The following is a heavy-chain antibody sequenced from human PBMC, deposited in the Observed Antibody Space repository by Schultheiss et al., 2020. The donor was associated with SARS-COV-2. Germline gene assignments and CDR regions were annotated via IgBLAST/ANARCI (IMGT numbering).Heavy chain of an antibody. CDR1: GYSFTSYW. J-gene: IGHJ3*02. D-gene: IGHD2-15*01. Sequence: GGSLRLSCKGSGYSFTSYWIGWVRQMPGKGLEWMGIIYPGDSDTRYSPSFQGQVTISADKSISTAYLQWSNLKASDTAMYYCARDPSGGGHVPFDIWGQGTMVTVSS. V-gene: IGHV5-51*01. CDR2: IYPGDSDT. CDR3: ARDPSGGGHVPFDI.